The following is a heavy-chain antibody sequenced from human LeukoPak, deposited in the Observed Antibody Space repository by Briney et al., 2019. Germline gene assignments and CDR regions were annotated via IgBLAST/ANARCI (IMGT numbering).Heavy chain of an antibody. J-gene: IGHJ6*02. CDR2: ISGSGGST. CDR3: AKALADYYYYGMDV. Sequence: GGSLRLSCAASGFTFSSYAMSWVRQAPGKGLEWVLAISGSGGSTYYADSVKGRFTISRDNSKNTLYLQMNSLRAEDTAVYYCAKALADYYYYGMDVWGQGTTVTVSS. CDR1: GFTFSSYA. D-gene: IGHD6-19*01. V-gene: IGHV3-23*01.